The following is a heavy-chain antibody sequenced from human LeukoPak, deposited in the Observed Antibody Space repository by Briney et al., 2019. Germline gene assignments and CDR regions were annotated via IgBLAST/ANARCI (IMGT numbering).Heavy chain of an antibody. V-gene: IGHV3-23*01. CDR3: AKDRSPYDHEAFDI. Sequence: GGSLRLSCTASGFTFTSFAMSWVRQAPGKGLEWVSTLSGCGGSAYYADSVKGRLTISRDNSKNTLYLQMNNLRAEDTAVYYCAKDRSPYDHEAFDIWGQGTMVTVSS. J-gene: IGHJ3*02. CDR1: GFTFTSFA. CDR2: LSGCGGSA. D-gene: IGHD3-3*01.